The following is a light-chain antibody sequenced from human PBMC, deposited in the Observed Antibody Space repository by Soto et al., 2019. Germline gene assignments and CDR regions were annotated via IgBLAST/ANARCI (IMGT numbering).Light chain of an antibody. CDR2: DVS. Sequence: QSALTQPRSVSGSPGQSVTISCTGTSSDVGTYNYVSWYQQYPGKAPKLMICDVSKRPSGVPDRFSGSKSGNTASLTISGLQAEDEADYYCCSYAGSYALMFGGGTKVTVL. V-gene: IGLV2-11*01. CDR3: CSYAGSYALM. J-gene: IGLJ3*02. CDR1: SSDVGTYNY.